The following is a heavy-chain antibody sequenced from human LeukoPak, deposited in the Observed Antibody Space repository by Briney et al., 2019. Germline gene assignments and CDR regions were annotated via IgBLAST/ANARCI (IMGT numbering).Heavy chain of an antibody. J-gene: IGHJ4*02. CDR1: GYTFTSYD. V-gene: IGHV1-8*01. CDR2: MNPNSGNT. D-gene: IGHD6-13*01. Sequence: ASVKVSCKASGYTFTSYDINWVRQATGQGLEWMGWMNPNSGNTGCAQKFQGRVTMTRNTSISTAYMELSSLRSEDTAVYYCARGLRAAAGTGDYWGQGTLVTVSS. CDR3: ARGLRAAAGTGDY.